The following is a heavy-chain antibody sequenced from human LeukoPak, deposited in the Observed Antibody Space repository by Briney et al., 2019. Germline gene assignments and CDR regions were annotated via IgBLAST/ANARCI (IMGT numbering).Heavy chain of an antibody. V-gene: IGHV3-30*01. CDR1: GFTFSSYA. CDR3: ATPLSYYYDSSGMGFDY. D-gene: IGHD3-22*01. Sequence: PGGSLRLSCAASGFTFSSYAMHWVRQAPGKGLEWVAVISYDGSNKYYADSVKGRFTISRDNSKNTLYLQMNSLRAEDTAVYYCATPLSYYYDSSGMGFDYWGQGTPVTVSS. CDR2: ISYDGSNK. J-gene: IGHJ4*02.